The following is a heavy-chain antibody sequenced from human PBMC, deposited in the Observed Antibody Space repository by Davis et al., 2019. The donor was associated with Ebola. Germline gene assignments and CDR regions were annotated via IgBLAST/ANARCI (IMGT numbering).Heavy chain of an antibody. J-gene: IGHJ4*02. D-gene: IGHD3-3*02. CDR1: GVSTSSYC. Sequence: MPSETLSLTCTVSGVSTSSYCWGWIRQSPGEGLEWIGCSYYSGNTDYNPSLQSRVTISVDTSKNAFSLKMTSVTAADTAIYYCAKGPFVAFDWGQGTLVTVSS. V-gene: IGHV4-59*12. CDR3: AKGPFVAFD. CDR2: SYYSGNT.